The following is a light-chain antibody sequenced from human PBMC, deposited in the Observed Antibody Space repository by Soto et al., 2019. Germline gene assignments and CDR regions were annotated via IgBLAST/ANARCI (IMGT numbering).Light chain of an antibody. Sequence: DIQMTQSPSTLPASVGDRVTITCRASQSISSWLAWYQQKPGKAPKLLIYKASSLESGVPSRFSGSGSGTEFTLTISSLHPDDFATYYCQQYNSYRWTFGQGTMVEI. J-gene: IGKJ1*01. CDR2: KAS. V-gene: IGKV1-5*03. CDR3: QQYNSYRWT. CDR1: QSISSW.